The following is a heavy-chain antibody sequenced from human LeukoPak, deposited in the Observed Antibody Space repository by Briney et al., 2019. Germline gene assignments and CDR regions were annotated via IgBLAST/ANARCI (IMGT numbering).Heavy chain of an antibody. CDR1: GGSISSSGYY. D-gene: IGHD2-2*01. Sequence: SETLSLTCTVSGGSISSSGYYWAWIRQPPGKGLEWIGSIYYSGSTYYNPSLKSRVTISVDTSKSQFSLKLSSVTAADTAVYYCARLNHIVVIPAELDYWGQGTLVTVSS. CDR3: ARLNHIVVIPAELDY. J-gene: IGHJ4*02. CDR2: IYYSGST. V-gene: IGHV4-39*01.